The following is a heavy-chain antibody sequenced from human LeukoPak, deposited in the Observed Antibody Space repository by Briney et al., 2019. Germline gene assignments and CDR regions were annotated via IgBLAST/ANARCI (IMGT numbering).Heavy chain of an antibody. V-gene: IGHV4-4*07. CDR1: GGSISSYY. D-gene: IGHD6-19*01. CDR3: ARDIAVAGFDGGWFDP. Sequence: SETLSLTCTVSGGSISSYYWSWIRQPAGKGLEWIGRIHTSGSTNFNPSLKSRVTMSVDTSKKQFSLKLSSGSAADTPVYYCARDIAVAGFDGGWFDPWGQGTLVTVSS. CDR2: IHTSGST. J-gene: IGHJ5*02.